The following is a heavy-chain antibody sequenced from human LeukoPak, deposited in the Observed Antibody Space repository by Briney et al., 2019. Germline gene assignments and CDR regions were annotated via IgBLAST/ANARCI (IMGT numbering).Heavy chain of an antibody. CDR1: GGSISSDNYY. CDR2: IYTSGST. V-gene: IGHV4-61*02. CDR3: ASGKTLYYFDY. Sequence: SQTLSLTCTVSGGSISSDNYYWSWIRQPAGKGLEWIGRIYTSGSTNYNPSLQSRVTISVDTSKNQFSLKLSSVTAADTAVYYCASGKTLYYFDYWGQGTLVTVSS. J-gene: IGHJ4*02.